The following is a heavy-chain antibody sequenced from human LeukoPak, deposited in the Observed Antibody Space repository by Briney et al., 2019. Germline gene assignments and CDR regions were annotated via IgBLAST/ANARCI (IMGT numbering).Heavy chain of an antibody. CDR2: IYYRGDI. CDR3: ATNKDWAEAD. J-gene: IGHJ4*02. D-gene: IGHD3/OR15-3a*01. V-gene: IGHV4-59*03. CDR1: DGSIRTYY. Sequence: PSETLSLACSVSDGSIRTYYWSWIRQSPGQGLEWIGNIYYRGDINYNPSLKSRVIISIDTSKNQFSLKVTSLTAADTAVYYCATNKDWAEADWGQGTLVIVSS.